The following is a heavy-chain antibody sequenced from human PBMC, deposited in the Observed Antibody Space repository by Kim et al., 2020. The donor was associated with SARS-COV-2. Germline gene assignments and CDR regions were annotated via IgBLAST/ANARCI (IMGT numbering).Heavy chain of an antibody. D-gene: IGHD2-2*01. CDR3: ARFSSSTLYGY. J-gene: IGHJ4*02. Sequence: NFAGSGKGRFTSSTDNAKISLYLQMNSLRDEDTAVYYCARFSSSTLYGYWGQGTLVTVSS. V-gene: IGHV3-48*02.